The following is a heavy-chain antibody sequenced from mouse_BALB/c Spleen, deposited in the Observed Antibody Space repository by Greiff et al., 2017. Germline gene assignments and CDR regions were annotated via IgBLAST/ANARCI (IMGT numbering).Heavy chain of an antibody. Sequence: QVQLKESGAELMKPGASVKISCKATGYTFSSYWIEWVKQRPGHGLEWIGEILPGSGSTNYNEKFKGKATFTADTSSNTAYMQLSSLTSEDSAVYSCARGTTATVGFAYWGQGTLVTVSA. CDR3: ARGTTATVGFAY. CDR1: GYTFSSYW. V-gene: IGHV1-9*01. D-gene: IGHD1-2*01. CDR2: ILPGSGST. J-gene: IGHJ3*01.